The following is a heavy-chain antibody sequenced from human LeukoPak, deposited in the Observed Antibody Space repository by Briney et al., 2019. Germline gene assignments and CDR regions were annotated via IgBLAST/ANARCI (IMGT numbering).Heavy chain of an antibody. CDR2: IYYSGST. V-gene: IGHV4-59*08. Sequence: SETLSLTCTVSGGSISSYYWSWIRQPPGKGLEWIGYIYYSGSTNYNPSLKSRVTISVDTSKNQFSLKLSSVPAADTAVYYCARHEEVGWGWGFDYWGQGTLVTVSS. CDR1: GGSISSYY. CDR3: ARHEEVGWGWGFDY. J-gene: IGHJ4*02. D-gene: IGHD7-27*01.